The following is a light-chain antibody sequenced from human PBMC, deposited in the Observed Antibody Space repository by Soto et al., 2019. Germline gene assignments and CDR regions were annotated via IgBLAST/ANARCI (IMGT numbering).Light chain of an antibody. CDR2: DVS. J-gene: IGLJ3*02. CDR1: SSDIGDYKY. Sequence: QSVLTQPASVSGSPGQSITISCTGTSSDIGDYKYVSWYQQHPGNPPKLIIYDVSDRPSGVSNRFSGSKSGNTASLTISGLQAEDEANYYCSSYTITSAYWVFGGGTKLTVL. CDR3: SSYTITSAYWV. V-gene: IGLV2-14*03.